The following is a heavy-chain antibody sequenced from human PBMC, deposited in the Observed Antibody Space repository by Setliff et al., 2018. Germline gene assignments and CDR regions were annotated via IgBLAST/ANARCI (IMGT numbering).Heavy chain of an antibody. CDR3: ARHRAVAGAYYFDF. CDR2: IYYSGNT. Sequence: SGPTLVNPTQTLTLTCTFSGFSLSTSGVGVGWIRQPPGKGLEWIGSIYYSGNTYCNASLKGRVTISGDTSKNQFSLKLTAVTAADTAIYYCARHRAVAGAYYFDFWGQGTLVTVSS. D-gene: IGHD6-19*01. J-gene: IGHJ4*02. CDR1: GFSLSTSGVG. V-gene: IGHV4-39*01.